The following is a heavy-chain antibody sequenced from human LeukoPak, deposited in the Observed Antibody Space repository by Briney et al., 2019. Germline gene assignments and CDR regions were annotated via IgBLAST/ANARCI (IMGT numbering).Heavy chain of an antibody. D-gene: IGHD3-22*01. CDR1: GYRFSNYW. Sequence: GESLKISCKGSGYRFSNYWIGWVRQMPGKGLELMDAIYPGDSDTRYSPSFQGQVTISADKSITTAYLQWSSLRASDTATYFCTRQGVYYSDSSAFYYWGQGTLVTVSS. CDR2: IYPGDSDT. CDR3: TRQGVYYSDSSAFYY. V-gene: IGHV5-51*01. J-gene: IGHJ4*02.